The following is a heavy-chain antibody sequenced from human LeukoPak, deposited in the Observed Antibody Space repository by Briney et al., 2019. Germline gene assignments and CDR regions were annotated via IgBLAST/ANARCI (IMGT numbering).Heavy chain of an antibody. CDR3: ARVVLLWCGELVDAFDI. D-gene: IGHD3-10*01. CDR2: IKQDGSEK. Sequence: PGGSLRLSCAASGFTFSSYWMSSVRQAPGKGLEWVANIKQDGSEKYSADSAKGRFTISRDNAKTSLYLQMNSLRAEDTAVYYCARVVLLWCGELVDAFDIWGQGTMVSVSS. V-gene: IGHV3-7*01. J-gene: IGHJ3*02. CDR1: GFTFSSYW.